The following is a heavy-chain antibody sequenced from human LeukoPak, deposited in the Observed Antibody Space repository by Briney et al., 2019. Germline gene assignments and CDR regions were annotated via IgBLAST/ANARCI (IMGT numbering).Heavy chain of an antibody. CDR3: ASSISQGPFDY. V-gene: IGHV4-4*07. J-gene: IGHJ4*02. CDR2: IYTSGST. Sequence: TSETLSLTCTVSGGSISSYYWSWIRQPAGKGLEWIGRIYTSGSTNYNPSLKSRVTMSVDTSKNQFSLKLSSVTAADTAVYYCASSISQGPFDYWGQGALVTVSS. CDR1: GGSISSYY. D-gene: IGHD2/OR15-2a*01.